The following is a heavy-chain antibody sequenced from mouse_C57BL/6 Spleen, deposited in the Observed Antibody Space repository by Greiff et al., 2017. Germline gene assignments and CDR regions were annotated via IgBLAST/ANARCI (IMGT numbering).Heavy chain of an antibody. J-gene: IGHJ1*03. CDR2: IDPSDSET. V-gene: IGHV1-52*01. CDR1: GYTFTSYW. CDR3: ASAGYWYFDV. Sequence: VKLQQPGAELVRPGSSVKLSCKASGYTFTSYWMHWVKQRPIQGLEWIGNIDPSDSETHYNQKFKDKATLTVDKSSSTAYMQLSSLTSEDSAVYYCASAGYWYFDVWGTGTTVTVSS. D-gene: IGHD6-1*01.